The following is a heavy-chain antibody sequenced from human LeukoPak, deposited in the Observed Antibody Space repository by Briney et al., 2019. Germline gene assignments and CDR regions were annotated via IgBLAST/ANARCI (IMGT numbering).Heavy chain of an antibody. Sequence: SETLSLTCAVSGGSISSSNRWSWVRQPPGKGLEWIGEIYHSGSTNYNPSLKSRVTISVDKSKNQFSLKLSSVTAADTAVYYCARIEKDYVWGSYRLSAEEYWGQGTLVTVSS. D-gene: IGHD3-16*02. V-gene: IGHV4-4*02. CDR1: GGSISSSNR. J-gene: IGHJ4*02. CDR2: IYHSGST. CDR3: ARIEKDYVWGSYRLSAEEY.